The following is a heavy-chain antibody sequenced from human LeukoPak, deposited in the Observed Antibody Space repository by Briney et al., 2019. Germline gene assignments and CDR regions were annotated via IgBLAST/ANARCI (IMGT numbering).Heavy chain of an antibody. J-gene: IGHJ4*02. CDR1: GFTFDDYA. V-gene: IGHV3-9*03. CDR2: ISWNSGSI. Sequence: GGSLRLSYAASGFTFDDYAMHWVRQAPGKGLEWVSGISWNSGSIGYADSVKGRFTISRDNAKNSLYLQMNSLRAEDMALYYCAKDTTGYSSGLPDYWGQGTLVTVSS. CDR3: AKDTTGYSSGLPDY. D-gene: IGHD6-19*01.